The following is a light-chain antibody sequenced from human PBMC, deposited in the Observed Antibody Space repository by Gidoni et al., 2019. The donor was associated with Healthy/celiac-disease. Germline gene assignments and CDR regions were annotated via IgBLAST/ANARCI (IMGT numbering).Light chain of an antibody. CDR1: QSISSW. V-gene: IGKV1-5*03. CDR3: QQYNSYPYT. Sequence: DNQMTQSPSTLSASVGDRVTITCRASQSISSWLAWYQQKPGKAPKLLIYKASSLESGVPSRFSGSGSGTEFTLTISSLQPDDFATYYCQQYNSYPYTFXXXTKLEIK. CDR2: KAS. J-gene: IGKJ2*01.